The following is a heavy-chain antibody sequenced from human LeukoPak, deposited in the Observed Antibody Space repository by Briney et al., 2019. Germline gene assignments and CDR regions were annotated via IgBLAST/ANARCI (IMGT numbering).Heavy chain of an antibody. J-gene: IGHJ4*02. CDR1: GGSISSGGYY. Sequence: SETLSLTCTVSGGSISSGGYYWSWIRQPPGKGLEWIGYIYHSGGTYYNPSLKSRVTISVDRSKNQFSLKLSSVTAADTAVYYCARGPLAKGYQLIDYWGQGTLVTVSS. CDR2: IYHSGGT. D-gene: IGHD2-2*01. CDR3: ARGPLAKGYQLIDY. V-gene: IGHV4-30-2*01.